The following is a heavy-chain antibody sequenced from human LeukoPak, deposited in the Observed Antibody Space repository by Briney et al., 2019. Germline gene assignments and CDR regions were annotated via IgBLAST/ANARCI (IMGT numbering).Heavy chain of an antibody. CDR1: GFTLSSYW. V-gene: IGHV3-74*01. Sequence: GGSLRLSCAASGFTLSSYWMHWVRQAPGKGLVWVSRINSDGSSTSYADSVKGRFTISRDNAKNTLYLQMNSLRAEDTAVYYCARYTVSRAFDIWGQGTMVTVSS. J-gene: IGHJ3*02. D-gene: IGHD4-17*01. CDR2: INSDGSST. CDR3: ARYTVSRAFDI.